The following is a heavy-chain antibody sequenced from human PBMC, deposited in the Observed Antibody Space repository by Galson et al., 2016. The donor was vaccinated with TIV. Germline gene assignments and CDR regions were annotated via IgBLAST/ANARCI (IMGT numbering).Heavy chain of an antibody. CDR3: AREGRDGYNPYFDY. D-gene: IGHD5-24*01. J-gene: IGHJ4*02. V-gene: IGHV3-48*01. CDR1: GFTFSIYN. CDR2: ISPTSSLI. Sequence: SLRLSCAASGFTFSIYNMNWVRQAPGKGLEWISYISPTSSLIYYADSVRGRFTISRDNAKNSLYLQMTSLRADDTAVHYCAREGRDGYNPYFDYWGQGTLVTVSS.